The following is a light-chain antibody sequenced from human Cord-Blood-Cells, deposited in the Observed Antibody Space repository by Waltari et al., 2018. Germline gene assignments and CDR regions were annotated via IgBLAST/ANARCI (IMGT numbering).Light chain of an antibody. V-gene: IGKV1-39*01. Sequence: DTQMTQSPSSLSASVGDRATLTCRASQSISSYLNWYQQKPGKAPKLLIYAASSLQSGVPSRFSGSGSGTDFTLTISSLQPEDFATYYCQQSYSTPLTFGGGTKVEIK. CDR2: AAS. CDR3: QQSYSTPLT. J-gene: IGKJ4*01. CDR1: QSISSY.